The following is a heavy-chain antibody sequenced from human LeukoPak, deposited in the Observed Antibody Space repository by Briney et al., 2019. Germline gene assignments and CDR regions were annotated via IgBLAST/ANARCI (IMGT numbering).Heavy chain of an antibody. D-gene: IGHD1-1*01. CDR2: IYHSWST. V-gene: IGHV4-38-2*01. CDR3: ARVLSLHNWNEGLDY. CDR1: GYSISSGYY. J-gene: IGHJ4*02. Sequence: PSETLSLTCAVSGYSISSGYYWGWIRQPPGKGVGGIGSIYHSWSTYYNPSLKSRVTISVDTSKNQYSLKLSSVTDADTAVYYCARVLSLHNWNEGLDYWGQGTLVTVSS.